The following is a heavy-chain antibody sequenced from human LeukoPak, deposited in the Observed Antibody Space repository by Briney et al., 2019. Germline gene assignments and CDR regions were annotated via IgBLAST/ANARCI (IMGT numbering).Heavy chain of an antibody. V-gene: IGHV1-8*01. J-gene: IGHJ4*02. CDR1: GYTFTSYD. Sequence: GASVKVSCKASGYTFTSYDINWVRQATGQGLEWMGWMNPNSGNTGYARKFQGRVTITRNTSISTAYMELSSLRSEDTAVYYCARAVMGAAAGINFDYWGQGTLVTVSS. CDR2: MNPNSGNT. CDR3: ARAVMGAAAGINFDY. D-gene: IGHD6-13*01.